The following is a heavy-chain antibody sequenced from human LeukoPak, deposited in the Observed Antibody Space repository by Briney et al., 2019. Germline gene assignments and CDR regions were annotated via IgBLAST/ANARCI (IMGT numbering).Heavy chain of an antibody. CDR3: ARDGSQLGILNWCFDH. CDR1: GFTFSNYW. J-gene: IGHJ2*01. Sequence: GGSLRLSCAASGFTFSNYWMSWVRQAPGKGLEWVANIKQDGSEKYYVDSVKGRFTISRDNAKNSLYLQMNSLRVEDTAVYYCARDGSQLGILNWCFDHWGRGTLVTVSS. V-gene: IGHV3-7*03. D-gene: IGHD7-27*01. CDR2: IKQDGSEK.